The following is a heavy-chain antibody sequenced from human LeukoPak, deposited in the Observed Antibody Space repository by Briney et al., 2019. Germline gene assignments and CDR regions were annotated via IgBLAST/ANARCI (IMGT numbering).Heavy chain of an antibody. CDR2: ISYDGSNK. CDR1: GFTFSSYG. CDR3: AKDLPTYYYDSSGYFDY. J-gene: IGHJ4*02. V-gene: IGHV3-30*18. Sequence: AWGSLRLSCAASGFTFSSYGMHWVRQAPGKGLEWVAVISYDGSNKYYADSVKVRFTISRDNSKNTLYLQMNSLRAEDTAVYYCAKDLPTYYYDSSGYFDYWGQGTLVTVSS. D-gene: IGHD3-22*01.